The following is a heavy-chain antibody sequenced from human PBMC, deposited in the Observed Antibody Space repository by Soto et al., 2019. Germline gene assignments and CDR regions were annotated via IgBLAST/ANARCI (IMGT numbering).Heavy chain of an antibody. CDR1: GFSLSNAGMG. CDR3: AQTEDGGRSRTPAGWFDA. V-gene: IGHV2-26*01. J-gene: IGHJ5*02. CDR2: IFSNDER. D-gene: IGHD2-15*01. Sequence: QVTLKESGPVLVKPTETLTLTCTVSGFSLSNAGMGVSWIRQPPGKALEWLAHIFSNDERRFSTSLKNRLTISKDTFNSQVVLIMTNMDPFDTATYYCAQTEDGGRSRTPAGWFDAWGQGTLVTVSS.